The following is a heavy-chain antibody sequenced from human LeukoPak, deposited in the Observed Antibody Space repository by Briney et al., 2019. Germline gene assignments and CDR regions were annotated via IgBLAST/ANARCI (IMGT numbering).Heavy chain of an antibody. CDR3: AKKSRAIAVAVHFDY. CDR1: GFTFRSYG. CDR2: ISYDGSNK. J-gene: IGHJ4*02. Sequence: GRALRLSCADSGFTFRSYGMHWVRPAPGKGLEGVAVISYDGSNKYYADSVKGRFTISRDNSKNTLYLQMNSLRAEDTAVYYCAKKSRAIAVAVHFDYWGQGTLVTVSS. D-gene: IGHD6-19*01. V-gene: IGHV3-30*18.